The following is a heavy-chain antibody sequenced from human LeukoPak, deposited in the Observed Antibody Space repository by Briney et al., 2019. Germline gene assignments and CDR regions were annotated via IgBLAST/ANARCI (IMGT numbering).Heavy chain of an antibody. D-gene: IGHD3-9*01. Sequence: GASVKVSCKASGYTFTSYDINWVRQATGQGLEWMGWMNPNSGNTGYAQKFQGRVTMTRNTSISTAYMELSSLGSEDTAVYYCARGYNLRYFDWLSLTTVEYFQHWGQGTLVTVSS. V-gene: IGHV1-8*01. CDR1: GYTFTSYD. CDR2: MNPNSGNT. J-gene: IGHJ1*01. CDR3: ARGYNLRYFDWLSLTTVEYFQH.